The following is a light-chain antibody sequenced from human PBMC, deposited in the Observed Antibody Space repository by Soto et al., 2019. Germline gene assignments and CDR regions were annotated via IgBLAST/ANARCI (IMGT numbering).Light chain of an antibody. J-gene: IGLJ3*02. CDR1: SSNIGSNF. CDR3: AAWDDSLSGPWV. V-gene: IGLV1-47*01. CDR2: RND. Sequence: QSVLTQPPSASGAPGQRAIISCSGSSSNIGSNFAYWYQQLPGTAPKLLIYRNDQRPSGVPDRFSGSKSGTSASLAISGLRSEDEGDYYCAAWDDSLSGPWVFGGGTKLTVL.